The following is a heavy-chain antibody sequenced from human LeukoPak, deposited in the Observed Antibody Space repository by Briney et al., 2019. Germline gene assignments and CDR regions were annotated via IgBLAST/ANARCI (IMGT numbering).Heavy chain of an antibody. J-gene: IGHJ4*02. CDR1: GYTFTSYG. Sequence: ASVKLSCKASGYTFTSYGISWVRQAPGQGLEWMGWISAYNGNTNYAQQLQGRVTMTSDTSTSTAYMELTSLRSDDTAVYYCARDRRIVRGVTNFDYWGQGTLVTVSS. CDR3: ARDRRIVRGVTNFDY. D-gene: IGHD3-10*02. V-gene: IGHV1-18*01. CDR2: ISAYNGNT.